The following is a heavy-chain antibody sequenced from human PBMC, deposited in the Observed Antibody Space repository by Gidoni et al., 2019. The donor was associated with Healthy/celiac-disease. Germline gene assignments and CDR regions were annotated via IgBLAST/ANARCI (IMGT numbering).Heavy chain of an antibody. CDR3: ARVSFYYYGSGSGYMDV. CDR1: GGSFSGYY. J-gene: IGHJ6*03. Sequence: QVQLQQWGAGLLKPSETLSLTCAVYGGSFSGYYWSWIRQPPGKGLEWIGEINHSGSTNYNPSLKSRVTISVDTSKNQFSLKLSSVTAADTAVYYCARVSFYYYGSGSGYMDVWGKGTTVTVSS. CDR2: INHSGST. D-gene: IGHD3-10*01. V-gene: IGHV4-34*01.